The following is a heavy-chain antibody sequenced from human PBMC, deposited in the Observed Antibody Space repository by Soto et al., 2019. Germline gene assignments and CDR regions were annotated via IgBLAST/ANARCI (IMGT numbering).Heavy chain of an antibody. J-gene: IGHJ4*02. CDR1: GDTFTTYG. V-gene: IGHV1-18*01. CDR3: ARQEGHIEPMIGEFDF. D-gene: IGHD3-10*02. CDR2: ISAYNGNT. Sequence: QVQLVQSGPEVKKPGASVMLSCKASGDTFTTYGVRWVRQAPGLGLEWMGWISAYNGNTNYAQKFHGRVTMTTDASANTAYLELRSLRSDDTAVYYCARQEGHIEPMIGEFDFWGQGTLVTVSS.